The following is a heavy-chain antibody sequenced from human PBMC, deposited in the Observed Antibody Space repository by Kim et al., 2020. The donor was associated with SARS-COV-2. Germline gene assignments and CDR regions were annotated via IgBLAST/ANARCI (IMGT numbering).Heavy chain of an antibody. D-gene: IGHD3-10*01. CDR2: INAYTGDT. CDR3: ARGTGVRNGEYFQH. V-gene: IGHV1-2*06. J-gene: IGHJ1*01. Sequence: ASVKVSCKASGYTFTGYYMNWVRQAPGQGLEWMGRINAYTGDTNYAQRFQGRVTLTRVTSSGTVYMLLSGLTSDDPALYYFARGTGVRNGEYFQHWGQGT. CDR1: GYTFTGYY.